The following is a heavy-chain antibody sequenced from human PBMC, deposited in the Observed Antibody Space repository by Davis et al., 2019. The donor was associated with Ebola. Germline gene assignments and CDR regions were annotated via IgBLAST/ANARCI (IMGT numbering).Heavy chain of an antibody. D-gene: IGHD4-17*01. CDR2: IHSNGIT. Sequence: PSETLSLTCNVSGDAITNYYWSWIRLPAGKGPEWIGRIHSNGITNYNPSLRSRVTMSLDTSRNQFSLRLTSLTAADTALYYCARASVMTAVTTFDSWGQGTLVTVSS. CDR1: GDAITNYY. V-gene: IGHV4-4*07. CDR3: ARASVMTAVTTFDS. J-gene: IGHJ4*02.